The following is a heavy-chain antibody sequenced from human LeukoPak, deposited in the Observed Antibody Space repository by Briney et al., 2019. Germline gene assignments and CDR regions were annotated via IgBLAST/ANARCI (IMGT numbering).Heavy chain of an antibody. CDR2: IYTSGST. Sequence: SETLSLTCTVSGGSISSYYWSWIRQPAGKGLEWIGRIYTSGSTNYSPSLKSRVTMSVDTSKNQFSLKLSSVTAADTAVYYCARDLCFGDSTCSGMDVWGQGTTVTVSS. J-gene: IGHJ6*02. CDR3: ARDLCFGDSTCSGMDV. CDR1: GGSISSYY. V-gene: IGHV4-4*07. D-gene: IGHD3-3*01.